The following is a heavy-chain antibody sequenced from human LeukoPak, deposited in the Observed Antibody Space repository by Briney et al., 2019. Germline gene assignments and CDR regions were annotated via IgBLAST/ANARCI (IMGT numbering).Heavy chain of an antibody. CDR2: IYTSGST. J-gene: IGHJ5*02. CDR3: ARDRGTGYYGSGSYYPT. Sequence: SETLSLTCTVSGGSISSYYWSWIRQPAGKGLEWIGRIYTSGSTHFNPSLKSRVTMSVDTSKNQFSLKLSSVTAADTAVYYCARDRGTGYYGSGSYYPTWGQGTLVTVSS. V-gene: IGHV4-4*07. CDR1: GGSISSYY. D-gene: IGHD3-10*01.